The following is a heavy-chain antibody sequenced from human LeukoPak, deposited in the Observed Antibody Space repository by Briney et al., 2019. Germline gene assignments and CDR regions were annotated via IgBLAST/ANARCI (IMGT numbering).Heavy chain of an antibody. D-gene: IGHD1-26*01. CDR3: ASPVGATTVRAFDI. J-gene: IGHJ3*02. Sequence: PGGSLRLSCTASGFTFGDYAMSWFRQAPGKGLEWVGFIRSKAYGGTTEYAASVKGRFTISRDDSKSIAYLQMNSLKTEDTAVYYCASPVGATTVRAFDIWGQGTMVTVSS. CDR2: IRSKAYGGTT. CDR1: GFTFGDYA. V-gene: IGHV3-49*03.